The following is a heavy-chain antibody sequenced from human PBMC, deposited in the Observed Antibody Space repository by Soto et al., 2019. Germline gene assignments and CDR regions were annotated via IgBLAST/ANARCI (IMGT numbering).Heavy chain of an antibody. D-gene: IGHD3-10*01. J-gene: IGHJ4*02. Sequence: DVRLVESGGGLVKPGGSLRLSCAASGFTFSSYSMNWVRQAPGKGLERVSSISGNSNYMYYADSVKGRFTISRDNAKNSRYLQMNSRRAEDTAVYYCAREMIGSGSYDYWGQGILVTVSS. CDR2: ISGNSNYM. V-gene: IGHV3-21*01. CDR1: GFTFSSYS. CDR3: AREMIGSGSYDY.